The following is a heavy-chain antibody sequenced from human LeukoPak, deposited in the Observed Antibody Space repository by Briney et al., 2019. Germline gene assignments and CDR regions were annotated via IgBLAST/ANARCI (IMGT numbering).Heavy chain of an antibody. Sequence: GGSLRLSCAASGFTFSSYGMHWVRQAPGKGLEWVAVISYDGSSKYYADSVKGRFTISRDNSKNTLYLQMNSLRAEDTAVYYCAKEEDYGDYPGWAFDIWGQGTMVTVSS. CDR3: AKEEDYGDYPGWAFDI. D-gene: IGHD4-17*01. CDR1: GFTFSSYG. V-gene: IGHV3-30*18. CDR2: ISYDGSSK. J-gene: IGHJ3*02.